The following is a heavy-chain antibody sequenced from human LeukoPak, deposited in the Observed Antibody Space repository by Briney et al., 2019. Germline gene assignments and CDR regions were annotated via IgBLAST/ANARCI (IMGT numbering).Heavy chain of an antibody. Sequence: GGSLRLSCAASGFIFNSYGMHWVRQAPGKGLEWVAFIRYDGSNKYYADSVKGRFTISRDNSKNTLYLQMNSLRVEDTAVYYCATLPYHYDSSGSYYFDYWGQGTLVTVSS. CDR3: ATLPYHYDSSGSYYFDY. CDR2: IRYDGSNK. J-gene: IGHJ4*02. CDR1: GFIFNSYG. V-gene: IGHV3-30*02. D-gene: IGHD3-22*01.